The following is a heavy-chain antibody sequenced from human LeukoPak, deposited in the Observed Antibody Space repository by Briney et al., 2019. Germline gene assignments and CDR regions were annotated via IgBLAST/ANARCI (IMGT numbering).Heavy chain of an antibody. V-gene: IGHV4-39*01. CDR2: IYYSGST. CDR1: GGSISSSSYY. D-gene: IGHD1-7*01. CDR3: AVNWNYVDNWFDP. J-gene: IGHJ5*02. Sequence: SETLSLTCTVSGGSISSSSYYWGWIRQPPGKGLEWIGSIYYSGSTYYNPSLKSRVTISVDTSKNRFSLKLSSVTAADTAVYYCAVNWNYVDNWFDPWGQGTLVTVSS.